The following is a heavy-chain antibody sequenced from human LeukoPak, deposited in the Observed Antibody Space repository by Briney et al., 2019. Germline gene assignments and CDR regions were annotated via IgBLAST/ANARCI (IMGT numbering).Heavy chain of an antibody. CDR2: ISSSGSTI. CDR3: AKGIAAAGHYYYYYMDV. Sequence: GGSLRLSCAASGFTFSSYDMNWVRQAPGKGLEWVSYISSSGSTIYYADSVKGRFTISRDNSKNTLYLQMNSLRAEDTAVYYCAKGIAAAGHYYYYYMDVWGKGTTVTVSS. CDR1: GFTFSSYD. J-gene: IGHJ6*03. D-gene: IGHD6-13*01. V-gene: IGHV3-48*01.